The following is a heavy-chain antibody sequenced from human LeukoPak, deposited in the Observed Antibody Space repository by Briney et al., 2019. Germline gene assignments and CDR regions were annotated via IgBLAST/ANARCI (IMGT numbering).Heavy chain of an antibody. CDR1: GFTFSDHY. V-gene: IGHV3-72*01. Sequence: GGSLRLSCAASGFTFSDHYMDWVRQAPGKGLEWVGRIRNKANSYTTEYAASVKGRFTISRDDSKNSLYLQMNSLKTEDTAVYYCARDPSIAARGTNWFDPWGQGTLVTVSS. D-gene: IGHD6-6*01. CDR2: IRNKANSYTT. J-gene: IGHJ5*02. CDR3: ARDPSIAARGTNWFDP.